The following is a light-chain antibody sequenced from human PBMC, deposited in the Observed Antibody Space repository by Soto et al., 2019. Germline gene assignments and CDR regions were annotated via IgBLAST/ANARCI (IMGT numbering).Light chain of an antibody. CDR3: QQYDNLPLT. V-gene: IGKV1-33*01. CDR2: DAS. J-gene: IGKJ4*01. Sequence: DIQMTQSPSSLSASVGDRCTMTCLASQDISNYLTWYQQKPGKAPKLLIYDASNLETGVPSRFSGSGSGTDFTFTISSLQPEDIATYYCQQYDNLPLTFGGGTKVDIK. CDR1: QDISNY.